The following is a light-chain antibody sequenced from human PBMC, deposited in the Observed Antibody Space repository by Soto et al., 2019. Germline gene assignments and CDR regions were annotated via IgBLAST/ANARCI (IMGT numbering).Light chain of an antibody. Sequence: QSVLTQPPSVSGAPGQRVTISCTGSSSNTGAGYDVHWYQQLPGTAPKLLIYGNSNRPSGVPDRFSGSKSGTSASLAITGLQAEDEADYYCQSYDSSLVFGGGTKLTVL. CDR3: QSYDSSLV. V-gene: IGLV1-40*01. CDR2: GNS. J-gene: IGLJ2*01. CDR1: SSNTGAGYD.